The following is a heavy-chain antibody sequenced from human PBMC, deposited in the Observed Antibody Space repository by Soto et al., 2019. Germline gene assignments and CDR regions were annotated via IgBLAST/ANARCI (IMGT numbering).Heavy chain of an antibody. CDR1: GGSFSGYY. V-gene: IGHV4-34*01. D-gene: IGHD3-10*01. CDR2: INHSGST. Sequence: SETLSLTCAVYGGSFSGYYWSWIRQPPGKGLEWIGEINHSGSTNYNPSLKSRVTISVDTSKNQFSLKLSSVTAADTAVYYCARGPRPLYYYGSGGRITAYYFDYWGQGTLVTVSS. J-gene: IGHJ4*02. CDR3: ARGPRPLYYYGSGGRITAYYFDY.